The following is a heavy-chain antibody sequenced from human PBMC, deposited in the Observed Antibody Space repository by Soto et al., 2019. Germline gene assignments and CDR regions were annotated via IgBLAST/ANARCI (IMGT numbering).Heavy chain of an antibody. J-gene: IGHJ4*02. D-gene: IGHD1-1*01. CDR1: GLNFRNYY. Sequence: QGLLVDSGGGVVQAGKSLRLSCEVSGLNFRNYYIHWVRQAPGKGLQWVAVISSDGRSTFYADSVKGRFGMSRDNSRKTAFLEMNTLRKDDAAIYHCAATLTFRHLFDYWGQGTPVAVSS. CDR2: ISSDGRST. V-gene: IGHV3-30*09. CDR3: AATLTFRHLFDY.